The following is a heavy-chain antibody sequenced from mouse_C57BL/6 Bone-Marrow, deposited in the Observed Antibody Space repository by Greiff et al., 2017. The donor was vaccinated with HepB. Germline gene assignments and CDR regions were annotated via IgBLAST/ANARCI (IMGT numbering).Heavy chain of an antibody. Sequence: EVKLMESGPELVKPGASVKISCKASGYSFTGYYMNWVKQSPEKSLEWIGEINPSTGGTTYNQKFKAKATLTVDKSSSTAYMQLKSLTSEDSAVYYCARLRGYYGAMDYWGQGTSVTVSS. D-gene: IGHD1-1*01. CDR1: GYSFTGYY. CDR2: INPSTGGT. CDR3: ARLRGYYGAMDY. V-gene: IGHV1-42*01. J-gene: IGHJ4*01.